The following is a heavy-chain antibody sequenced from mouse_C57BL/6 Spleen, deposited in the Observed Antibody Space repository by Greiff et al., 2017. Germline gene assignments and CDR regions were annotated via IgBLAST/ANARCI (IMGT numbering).Heavy chain of an antibody. V-gene: IGHV1-63*01. J-gene: IGHJ2*01. CDR2: IYPGGGYT. CDR1: GYTFTNYW. Sequence: QVQLQQSGAELVRPGTSVKMSCKASGYTFTNYWIGWAKQRPGHGLEWIGDIYPGGGYTNYNEKFKGKATLTADKSSSTAYMQFSSLTSEDAAIYYCASGSSGAMDYWGQGTTLTVSS. D-gene: IGHD1-1*01. CDR3: ASGSSGAMDY.